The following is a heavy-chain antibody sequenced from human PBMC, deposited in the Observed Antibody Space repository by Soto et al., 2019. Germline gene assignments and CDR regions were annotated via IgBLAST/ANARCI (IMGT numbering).Heavy chain of an antibody. Sequence: DVQLAESGGGLVQPGGSLRLSCVASGQTFNRYWMSWVRQAPGKGLEWVANIKQDGSEEYYVDSVKGRFTISRDNAKKSLYLQMNSLRAEDTAMYYCVRTLFDSGSFDFYGMDVWGQGTTVIVSS. D-gene: IGHD3-3*01. V-gene: IGHV3-7*03. J-gene: IGHJ6*02. CDR2: IKQDGSEE. CDR1: GQTFNRYW. CDR3: VRTLFDSGSFDFYGMDV.